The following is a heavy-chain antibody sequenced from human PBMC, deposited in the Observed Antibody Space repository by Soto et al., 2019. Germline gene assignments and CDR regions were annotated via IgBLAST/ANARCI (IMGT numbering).Heavy chain of an antibody. CDR3: ARDATAYCGGDCPEYFQH. Sequence: GPSVKVSCKASGGTFSSYAISWVRQAPGQGLEWMGGIIPIFGTANYAQKFQGRVTITADESTSTAYMELSSLRSEDTAVYYCARDATAYCGGDCPEYFQHWGQGTLVTVSS. D-gene: IGHD2-21*02. CDR1: GGTFSSYA. V-gene: IGHV1-69*13. CDR2: IIPIFGTA. J-gene: IGHJ1*01.